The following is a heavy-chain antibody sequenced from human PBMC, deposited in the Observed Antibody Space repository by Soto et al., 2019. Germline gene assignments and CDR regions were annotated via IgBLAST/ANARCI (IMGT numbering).Heavy chain of an antibody. CDR2: IWYDGSDK. CDR3: XTADHDRWGNYFGY. Sequence: QVQLLESGGGVVQPGRXLKVSCSASGFSFSTYGMHWVRQAPGKGLEWVAVIWYDGSDKYYADSVKGRFTISRDNSKNTLYLQMNSLKTXDTAXYXXXTADHDRWGNYFGYWGQGTLVTVSS. J-gene: IGHJ4*02. CDR1: GFSFSTYG. D-gene: IGHD3-22*01. V-gene: IGHV3-33*01.